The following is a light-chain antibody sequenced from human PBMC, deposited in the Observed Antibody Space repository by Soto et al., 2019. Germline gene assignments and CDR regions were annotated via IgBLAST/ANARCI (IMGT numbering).Light chain of an antibody. CDR1: QSISSY. Sequence: DIQMTQSPSSLSASVGDRVTITCQASQSISSYLNWYQQKPGKAPKLLIYAASSLQSGVPSRFSGSGSGTDCTLTISSLQPEDFATYYCQQSYSTPWTFGQGTKVDIK. V-gene: IGKV1-39*01. CDR3: QQSYSTPWT. CDR2: AAS. J-gene: IGKJ1*01.